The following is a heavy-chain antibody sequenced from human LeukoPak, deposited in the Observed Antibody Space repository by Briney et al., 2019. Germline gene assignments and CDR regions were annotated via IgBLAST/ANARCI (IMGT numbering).Heavy chain of an antibody. J-gene: IGHJ4*02. CDR2: ISKSGDNT. D-gene: IGHD2-2*01. CDR3: VKDRCDGTTCPEV. CDR1: GFTFSTYA. V-gene: IGHV3-23*01. Sequence: GGSLRLSCAASGFTFSTYAMTWVRQAPGEGLEWVSGISKSGDNTNYTDSVKGRFTISRDNSRNTLHLQMSSLRAEDTALYYCVKDRCDGTTCPEVWGQGTLVTVSS.